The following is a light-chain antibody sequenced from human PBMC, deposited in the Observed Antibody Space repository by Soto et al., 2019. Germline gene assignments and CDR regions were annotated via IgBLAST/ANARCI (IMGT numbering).Light chain of an antibody. CDR2: DAS. J-gene: IGKJ2*01. Sequence: EIVMTQSPATLSVSPGERATLSCRASQSVSSNLAWYQQKPGQAPRLLIYDASTRATDIPARFSGSGSGTDFTLTISSLQSEDFAVYYCQQYNNWPPYTFGQGTKLEFK. CDR3: QQYNNWPPYT. CDR1: QSVSSN. V-gene: IGKV3-15*01.